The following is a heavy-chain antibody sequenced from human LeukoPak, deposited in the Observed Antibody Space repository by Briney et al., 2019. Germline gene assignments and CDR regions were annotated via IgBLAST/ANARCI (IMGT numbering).Heavy chain of an antibody. V-gene: IGHV4-39*01. D-gene: IGHD2-8*01. CDR3: ARGVQYYYMDV. CDR1: GGSISSSSYY. J-gene: IGHJ6*03. CDR2: IYYSGST. Sequence: SETLSLTCTVSGGSISSSSYYWGWIRQPPGKGLEWIGSIYYSGSTYYNPSLKSRVTISVDTSKNQFSLKLSSVTAADTAVYYCARGVQYYYMDVWGKGTSVTVSS.